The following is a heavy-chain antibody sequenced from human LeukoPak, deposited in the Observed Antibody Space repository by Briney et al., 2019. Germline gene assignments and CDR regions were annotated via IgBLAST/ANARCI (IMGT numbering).Heavy chain of an antibody. CDR1: GGSFSGYS. CDR3: ARGGDIVVVPAAARNYYYYMDV. CDR2: INYSGST. V-gene: IGHV4-34*01. D-gene: IGHD2-2*01. Sequence: TSETLSLTCAVYGGSFSGYSWSWIRQRPGKGLEWIGEINYSGSTNYNPSPNSRVTISVDTSKNQFSLKLSSVTAADTAVYYCARGGDIVVVPAAARNYYYYMDVWGKGTTVTVSS. J-gene: IGHJ6*03.